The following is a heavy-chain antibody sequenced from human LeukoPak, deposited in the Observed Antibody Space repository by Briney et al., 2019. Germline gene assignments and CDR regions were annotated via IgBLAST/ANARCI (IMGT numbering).Heavy chain of an antibody. CDR1: GFTLSDYY. CDR2: SSSSGTTI. Sequence: GGSLRLSCAASGFTLSDYYMSWIRQAPGKGLEWVSYSSSSGTTIYYADSVKGRFAISRDNAKNSLYLQMNSLRAEDTAVYYCARRRDFIDYWGQGILVTVSS. J-gene: IGHJ4*02. D-gene: IGHD3/OR15-3a*01. CDR3: ARRRDFIDY. V-gene: IGHV3-11*01.